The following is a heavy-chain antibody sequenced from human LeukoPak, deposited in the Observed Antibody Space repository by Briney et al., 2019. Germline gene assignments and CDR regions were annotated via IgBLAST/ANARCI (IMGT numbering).Heavy chain of an antibody. V-gene: IGHV1-2*02. CDR3: ARDPLQWLVQYYFDY. Sequence: GASVKVSCKASGYTFTGYYMHWVRQAPVRGHEWMGWINPNSGGTNYAQKFQGRVTMTRDTSISTAYMELSRLRSDDTAVYYCARDPLQWLVQYYFDYWGQGTLVTVSS. CDR1: GYTFTGYY. CDR2: INPNSGGT. J-gene: IGHJ4*02. D-gene: IGHD6-19*01.